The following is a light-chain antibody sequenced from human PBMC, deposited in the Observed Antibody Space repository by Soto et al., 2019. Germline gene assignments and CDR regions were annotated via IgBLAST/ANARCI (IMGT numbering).Light chain of an antibody. Sequence: EIVLTQSPGTLSLSPGERATLSCRASQSVSSSYLAGYQQKPGQAPRLIIYGASSRATGIPDRFSGSGSGTDFTLTISRLEPEEFAVYYCQQYGSTLFTFGHGTKVDIK. CDR1: QSVSSSY. CDR2: GAS. CDR3: QQYGSTLFT. J-gene: IGKJ3*01. V-gene: IGKV3-20*01.